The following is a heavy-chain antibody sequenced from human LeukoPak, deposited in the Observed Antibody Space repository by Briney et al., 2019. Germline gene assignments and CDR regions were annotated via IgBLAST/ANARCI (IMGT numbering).Heavy chain of an antibody. D-gene: IGHD3-16*01. V-gene: IGHV3-11*06. CDR3: ARALLGGAVDY. Sequence: GGSLRLSCAASGFTFSDYYMSWIRQAPGKGLEWVSYISSSSSYTDYADSVKGRFTISRDNAKNSLYLQMNSLRAEDTAVYYCARALLGGAVDYWGQGTLVTVSS. CDR2: ISSSSSYT. CDR1: GFTFSDYY. J-gene: IGHJ4*02.